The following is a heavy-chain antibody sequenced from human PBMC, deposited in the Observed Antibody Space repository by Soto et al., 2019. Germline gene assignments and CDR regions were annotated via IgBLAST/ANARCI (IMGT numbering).Heavy chain of an antibody. CDR1: GFTVSSYE. CDR3: ARDDVVDYYDSSGYSWGMGV. V-gene: IGHV3-48*03. CDR2: ISPTGDTI. J-gene: IGHJ6*02. Sequence: SLSISCAASGFTVSSYEMNWVRQAPGKGLEWISYISPTGDTIYYADSVKGRFTISRDNSKNTLYLQMNSLRAEDTAVYYCARDDVVDYYDSSGYSWGMGVWGQGTTVTVSS. D-gene: IGHD3-22*01.